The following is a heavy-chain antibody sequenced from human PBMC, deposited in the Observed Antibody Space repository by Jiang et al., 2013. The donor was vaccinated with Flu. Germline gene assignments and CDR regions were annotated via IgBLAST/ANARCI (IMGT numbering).Heavy chain of an antibody. V-gene: IGHV1-18*01. CDR2: ISPYTGNA. CDR1: GYSFTSHG. Sequence: GAEVKKPGASVKVSCKASGYSFTSHGLNWVRQAPGQAFEWMGRISPYTGNANYAEKFQGRVTMTTDTSTSTAYMELRSLTSDDTAIYYCARRGNYGDYDPFDYWGQGTLVTVSS. J-gene: IGHJ4*02. D-gene: IGHD4-17*01. CDR3: ARRGNYGDYDPFDY.